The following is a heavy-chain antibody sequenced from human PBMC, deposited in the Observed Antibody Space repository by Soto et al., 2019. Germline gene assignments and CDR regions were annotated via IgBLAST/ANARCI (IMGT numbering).Heavy chain of an antibody. CDR3: AIIMTHSDSFDI. V-gene: IGHV1-2*04. J-gene: IGHJ3*02. Sequence: ASVKVSCKASGYTFGGFYIHWMRQAPGQGLEWVGSINSNSGATTYAQKFQDSVAMTRDTSVSTAYMDLNRLTSDDTAIYYCAIIMTHSDSFDIWGQGTMVTVS. CDR1: GYTFGGFY. CDR2: INSNSGAT. D-gene: IGHD3-16*01.